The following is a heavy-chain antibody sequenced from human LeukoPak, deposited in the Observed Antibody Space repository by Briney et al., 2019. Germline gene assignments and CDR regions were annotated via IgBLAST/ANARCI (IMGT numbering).Heavy chain of an antibody. Sequence: PGGALRLSCAASGFTFSSYSMNWVRQAPGKGLEWVSSISSSSSYIYYADSVKGRFTISRDNAKNSLYLQMNSLRAEDTAVYYCARGLRSSGWYYFDYWGQGTLVTVSS. D-gene: IGHD6-19*01. CDR2: ISSSSSYI. CDR1: GFTFSSYS. V-gene: IGHV3-21*01. CDR3: ARGLRSSGWYYFDY. J-gene: IGHJ4*02.